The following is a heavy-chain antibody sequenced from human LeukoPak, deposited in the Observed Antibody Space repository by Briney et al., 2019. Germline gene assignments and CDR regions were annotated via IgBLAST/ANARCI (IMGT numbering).Heavy chain of an antibody. CDR2: IIPIFGIA. CDR3: AREGEVGATRSYWFDP. V-gene: IGHV1-69*04. D-gene: IGHD1-26*01. J-gene: IGHJ5*02. Sequence: SVKVSCKASGGTFGSYAISWVRQAPGQGLKWMGRIIPIFGIANYAQKFQGRVAITADKSTSTAYMELSSLRSEDTAVYYCAREGEVGATRSYWFDPWGQGTLVTVSS. CDR1: GGTFGSYA.